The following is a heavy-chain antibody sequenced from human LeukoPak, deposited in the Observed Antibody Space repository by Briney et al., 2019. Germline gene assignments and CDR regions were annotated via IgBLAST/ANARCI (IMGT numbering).Heavy chain of an antibody. J-gene: IGHJ4*02. Sequence: GGSLRLSCAASGFTFSSYWMSWVRQAPGKGLEWVANIKRDGSEKYFVDSVKGRFTMSRDNARNSLYLQMNSLRAEDTAVYYCARVDYGGNSVDYWGQGILVTVSS. V-gene: IGHV3-7*01. CDR1: GFTFSSYW. CDR3: ARVDYGGNSVDY. CDR2: IKRDGSEK. D-gene: IGHD4-23*01.